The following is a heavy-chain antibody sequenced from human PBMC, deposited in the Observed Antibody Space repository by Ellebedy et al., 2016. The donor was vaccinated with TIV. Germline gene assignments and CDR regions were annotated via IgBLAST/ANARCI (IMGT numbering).Heavy chain of an antibody. CDR2: IYPGDYDT. J-gene: IGHJ4*02. CDR1: GYNFSRYW. V-gene: IGHV5-51*01. CDR3: ANTRFCSGGSCYFDF. D-gene: IGHD2-15*01. Sequence: GESLKISCKGSGYNFSRYWIGWVRQMPGKGLEWMGIIYPGDYDTRYNPSFQAQVTIPADKSISTAYLQCGSLKASDTAMYYCANTRFCSGGSCYFDFWGQGTLVTVSS.